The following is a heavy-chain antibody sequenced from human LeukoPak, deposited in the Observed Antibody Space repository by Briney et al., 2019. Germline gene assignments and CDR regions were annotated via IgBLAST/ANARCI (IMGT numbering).Heavy chain of an antibody. Sequence: PGRSLRLSCAASGFAFNTYAVHWVRQAPGQGLEWVALIWHDGSHKFYSNSVRGQFTISRDNSKNTVSLQMNNLRPEDTAVYYCARGIFGSGSYPDFWGQGTLVTVSS. D-gene: IGHD3-10*01. V-gene: IGHV3-33*01. CDR3: ARGIFGSGSYPDF. CDR1: GFAFNTYA. J-gene: IGHJ4*02. CDR2: IWHDGSHK.